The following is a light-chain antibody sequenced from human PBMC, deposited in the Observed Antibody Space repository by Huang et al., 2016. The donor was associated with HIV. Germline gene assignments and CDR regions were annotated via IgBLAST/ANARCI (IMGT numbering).Light chain of an antibody. CDR2: GAS. Sequence: EIVLTQSPGTLSLSPGERATLSCRAGQSVSSSYLAWYQQKPGQAPRLLIYGASSSATGIPDRFSGSGSGTDFTLTISRLEPEDFAVYYCQQYGSSPGTFGQGTKVEVK. CDR1: QSVSSSY. J-gene: IGKJ1*01. CDR3: QQYGSSPGT. V-gene: IGKV3-20*01.